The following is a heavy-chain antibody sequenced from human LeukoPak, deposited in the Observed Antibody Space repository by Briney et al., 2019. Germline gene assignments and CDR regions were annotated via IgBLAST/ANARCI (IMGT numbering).Heavy chain of an antibody. V-gene: IGHV4-59*12. CDR3: SRARAATSFTMFGLVKYYMDV. CDR2: IYYSGST. D-gene: IGHD3-3*01. Sequence: PSETLSLTCTVSGGSISSYYWSWIRQPPGKGLEWIGYIYYSGSTNYNPSLKSRVTISVDTSKNQFSLQLKSVTPEDTAVYYCSRARAATSFTMFGLVKYYMDVWGKGTTVTVSS. J-gene: IGHJ6*03. CDR1: GGSISSYY.